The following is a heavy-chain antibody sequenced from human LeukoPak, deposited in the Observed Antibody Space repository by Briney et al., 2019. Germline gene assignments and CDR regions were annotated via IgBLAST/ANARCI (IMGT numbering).Heavy chain of an antibody. D-gene: IGHD3-10*01. CDR3: ARARGYFDY. V-gene: IGHV3-48*01. CDR1: GSTVSSNY. CDR2: ISSSSSTI. J-gene: IGHJ4*02. Sequence: PGGSLRLSCAASGSTVSSNYMNWVRQAPGKGLEWVSYISSSSSTIYYADSVKGRFTISRDNAKNSLYLQMNSLRAEDTAVYYCARARGYFDYWGQGTLVTVSS.